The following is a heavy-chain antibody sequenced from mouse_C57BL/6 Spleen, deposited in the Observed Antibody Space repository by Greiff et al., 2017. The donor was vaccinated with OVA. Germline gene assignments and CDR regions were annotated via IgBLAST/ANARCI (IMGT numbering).Heavy chain of an antibody. V-gene: IGHV5-16*01. Sequence: EVKLMESEGGLVQPGSSMKLSCTASGFTFSDYYMAWVRQVPEKGLEWVANINYDGSSTYYLDSLKSRFIISRDNAKNILYLQMSSLKSEDTATYYCARADYDVDYAMDYWGQGTSVTVSS. CDR2: INYDGSST. CDR3: ARADYDVDYAMDY. J-gene: IGHJ4*01. D-gene: IGHD2-4*01. CDR1: GFTFSDYY.